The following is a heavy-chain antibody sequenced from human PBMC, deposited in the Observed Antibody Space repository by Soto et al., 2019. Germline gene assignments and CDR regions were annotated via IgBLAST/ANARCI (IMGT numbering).Heavy chain of an antibody. CDR1: GYTFTSYA. D-gene: IGHD3-3*01. J-gene: IGHJ4*02. CDR3: AREPQDFWSGYYSNFDY. Sequence: ASVKVSCKASGYTFTSYAMHWVRQAPGQRLEWMGWINAGNGNTKYSQKFQGRVTITRDTSASTAYMELSSLRSEDTAVYYCAREPQDFWSGYYSNFDYWGQGTLVPVSS. CDR2: INAGNGNT. V-gene: IGHV1-3*01.